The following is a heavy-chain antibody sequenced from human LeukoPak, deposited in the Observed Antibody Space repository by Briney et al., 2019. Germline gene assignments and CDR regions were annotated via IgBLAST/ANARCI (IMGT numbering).Heavy chain of an antibody. J-gene: IGHJ4*02. D-gene: IGHD3-9*01. CDR1: GYTFTSYY. V-gene: IGHV1-46*01. CDR2: INPSGGST. Sequence: ASVKVSCKASGYTFTSYYMHWVRQAPGQGLEWMGIINPSGGSTSYAQKFQGRVTMTRDTSTSTVYMELSSLRSEDTAVYYCARGSPHFDWSPYYFDYWGQGTLVTVSS. CDR3: ARGSPHFDWSPYYFDY.